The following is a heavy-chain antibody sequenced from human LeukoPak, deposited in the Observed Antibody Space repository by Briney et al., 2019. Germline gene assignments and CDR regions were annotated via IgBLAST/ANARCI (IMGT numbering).Heavy chain of an antibody. Sequence: SETLSLTCTVSGGSISSYYWSWIRQPPGKGLEWIGEINHSGSTNYNPSLKSRVTISVDTSKNQFSLKLSSVTAADTAVYYCARRGRGTAKGFDYWGQGTLVTVSS. CDR3: ARRGRGTAKGFDY. J-gene: IGHJ4*02. CDR2: INHSGST. CDR1: GGSISSYY. V-gene: IGHV4-34*01. D-gene: IGHD3-10*01.